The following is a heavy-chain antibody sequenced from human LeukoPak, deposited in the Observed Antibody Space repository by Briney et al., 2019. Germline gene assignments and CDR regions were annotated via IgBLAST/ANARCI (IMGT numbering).Heavy chain of an antibody. V-gene: IGHV3-21*01. CDR2: ISSSSYI. Sequence: GGSLRLSCAASGFTFSSYSMNWVRQAPGKGLEWVSFISSSSYIYYADSVKGRFTISRDNAKNSLYLQMNSLRAEDTAVYYCARVHRTYYDILTGPGAHYYYGMDVWGKGTTVTVSS. J-gene: IGHJ6*04. CDR3: ARVHRTYYDILTGPGAHYYYGMDV. D-gene: IGHD3-9*01. CDR1: GFTFSSYS.